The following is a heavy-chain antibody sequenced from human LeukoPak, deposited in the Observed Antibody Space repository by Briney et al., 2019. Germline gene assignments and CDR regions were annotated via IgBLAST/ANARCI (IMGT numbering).Heavy chain of an antibody. V-gene: IGHV3-15*01. CDR2: INSKTAGGTT. D-gene: IGHD3-16*01. Sequence: GGSLRLACAASGFTFSHAWMSWVRQAPGKGLEWVGRINSKTAGGTTDYAAPVKGRFSVSRDDSKSTLYLQMNSLKSDDTGVYYCTTIGDYWGLGTQVTVSS. J-gene: IGHJ4*02. CDR1: GFTFSHAW. CDR3: TTIGDY.